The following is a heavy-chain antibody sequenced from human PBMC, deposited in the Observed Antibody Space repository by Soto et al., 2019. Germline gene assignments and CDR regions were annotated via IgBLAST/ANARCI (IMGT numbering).Heavy chain of an antibody. Sequence: EVQLLESGGGLAQPGGSLRLSCAASAFTFSSYAMSWVRQAPGKGLEWVSAVSGSGDSTYYADSVKGRFTISRDNSTNPLDLQMNSLRAEDTAVYYCAKGRASDCPGCTQDYWGQGTLVTVSS. V-gene: IGHV3-23*01. CDR3: AKGRASDCPGCTQDY. CDR2: VSGSGDST. CDR1: AFTFSSYA. J-gene: IGHJ4*02. D-gene: IGHD2-21*02.